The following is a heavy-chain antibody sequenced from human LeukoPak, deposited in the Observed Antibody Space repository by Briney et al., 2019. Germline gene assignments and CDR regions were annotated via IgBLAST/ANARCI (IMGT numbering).Heavy chain of an antibody. Sequence: SETLSLTCAVYGGSFSGYYWSWIRQPPGKGLEWIGEINHSGSTNYNPSLKSRVTISVDTSKNQFSLKLSSVTAADTAVYYCARQDPNSGDFDYWGQGTLVTVSS. D-gene: IGHD6-25*01. CDR3: ARQDPNSGDFDY. J-gene: IGHJ4*02. CDR1: GGSFSGYY. CDR2: INHSGST. V-gene: IGHV4-34*01.